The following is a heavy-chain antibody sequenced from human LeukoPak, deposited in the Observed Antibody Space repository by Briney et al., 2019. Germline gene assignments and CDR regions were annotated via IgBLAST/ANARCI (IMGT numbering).Heavy chain of an antibody. J-gene: IGHJ3*01. CDR1: GGTFSSYA. V-gene: IGHV1-69*04. CDR2: VIPILGIA. D-gene: IGHD6-19*01. CDR3: AKSVAGPNDAFDF. Sequence: SVKVSCKASGGTFSSYAISWVRQAPGQGLEWMGRVIPILGIANYAQKFQGRVTITADKSTSTAYMELSSLRSEDTAVYYCAKSVAGPNDAFDFWGQGTMVTVSS.